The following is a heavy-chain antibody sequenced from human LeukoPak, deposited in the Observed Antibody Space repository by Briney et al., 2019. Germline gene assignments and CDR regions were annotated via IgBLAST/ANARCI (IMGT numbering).Heavy chain of an antibody. CDR3: ARRGQLWLIDY. Sequence: PSETLSLTCTVSGGSISSSSYYWGWIRQPPGKGLEWIGSIYYSGSTYYNPSLKSRVTISVDTSKNQFSLKLSSVTAADTAVYYCARRGQLWLIDYWGQGTPVTVSS. J-gene: IGHJ4*02. CDR2: IYYSGST. D-gene: IGHD5-18*01. V-gene: IGHV4-39*01. CDR1: GGSISSSSYY.